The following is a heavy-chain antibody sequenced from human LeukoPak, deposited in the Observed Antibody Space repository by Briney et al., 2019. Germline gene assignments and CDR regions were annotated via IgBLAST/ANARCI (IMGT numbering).Heavy chain of an antibody. CDR2: ISTSGRST. Sequence: GGSLRLSCTASGFTFSSYQMIWVRQAPGKGLEWVSYISTSGRSTYYAESVKGQFTISRDNAKNSLYMQMNSLKAEDTAVYYCARDREESSSSYLRGDYWGQGALVTVSS. CDR1: GFTFSSYQ. D-gene: IGHD6-6*01. CDR3: ARDREESSSSYLRGDY. J-gene: IGHJ4*02. V-gene: IGHV3-48*03.